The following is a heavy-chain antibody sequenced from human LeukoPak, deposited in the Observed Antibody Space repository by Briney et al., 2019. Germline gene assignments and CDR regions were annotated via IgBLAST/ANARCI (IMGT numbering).Heavy chain of an antibody. CDR2: ISGYNGNT. CDR3: ARVGITMVRGVILDPNYYYYMDV. D-gene: IGHD3-10*01. J-gene: IGHJ6*03. V-gene: IGHV1-18*01. CDR1: GYTFTSYG. Sequence: GASVKVSCKASGYTFTSYGISWVRQAPGQGLEWMGWISGYNGNTNYAQKLQGRVTMTTDTSTSTAYMELRSLRSDDTAVYYCARVGITMVRGVILDPNYYYYMDVWGKGTTVTVSS.